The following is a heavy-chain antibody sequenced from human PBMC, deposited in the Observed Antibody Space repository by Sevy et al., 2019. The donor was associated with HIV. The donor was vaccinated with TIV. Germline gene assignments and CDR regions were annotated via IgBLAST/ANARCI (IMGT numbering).Heavy chain of an antibody. CDR2: IYTSGST. D-gene: IGHD6-13*01. CDR3: ARGGESRSSWYYFDY. CDR1: GGSISSYY. V-gene: IGHV4-4*07. Sequence: SETLSLTCTVSGGSISSYYWSWIRQPAGKGLEWIGRIYTSGSTNYNPSLKCRVTMSVDTSKNQFSLKLSSVTAADTAVYYCARGGESRSSWYYFDYWGQGTLVTVSS. J-gene: IGHJ4*02.